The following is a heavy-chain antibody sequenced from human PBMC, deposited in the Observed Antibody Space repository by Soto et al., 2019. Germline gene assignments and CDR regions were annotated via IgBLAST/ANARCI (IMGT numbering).Heavy chain of an antibody. J-gene: IGHJ3*01. CDR2: MNPSSGNK. V-gene: IGHV1-8*01. D-gene: IGHD3-10*01. Sequence: QVQLVQSGAEVRKPGASVKVSCKASGYSFSSYDINWVRQAAGQGLEWMGWMNPSSGNKAYAQKFQGRVAMTRNTSISTAYMEPTSLTSEDTAAYYCARGGVSRGAFDLWGQGTVVTVTS. CDR3: ARGGVSRGAFDL. CDR1: GYSFSSYD.